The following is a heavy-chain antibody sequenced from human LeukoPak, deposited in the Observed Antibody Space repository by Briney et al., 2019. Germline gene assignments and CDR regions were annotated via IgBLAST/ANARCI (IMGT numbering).Heavy chain of an antibody. CDR3: VRDFYESSGSTYYFDY. CDR2: TRNKPNSYTT. D-gene: IGHD3-22*01. J-gene: IGHJ4*02. V-gene: IGHV3-72*01. CDR1: GFSFSDLY. Sequence: PGGSLRLSRAASGFSFSDLYMDGGRQAPGKGLEWVGRTRNKPNSYTTEYAASVKCRSTISRDGSKNSLYLQMNRLKIEDTAVYYCVRDFYESSGSTYYFDYWGQGPLVTVSS.